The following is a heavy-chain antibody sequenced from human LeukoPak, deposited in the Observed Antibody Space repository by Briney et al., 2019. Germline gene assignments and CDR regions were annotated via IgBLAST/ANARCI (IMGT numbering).Heavy chain of an antibody. Sequence: PSETLSLTSAVYGGSFSGYHWTWIRQSPGKGLEWIGEVNDSGNTNYNPSLKSRVTLSVDTSKNQFSLKLRSVTAADTAVYYCARARGAEALDYWGQGTLVIVSS. CDR1: GGSFSGYH. CDR2: VNDSGNT. V-gene: IGHV4-34*01. J-gene: IGHJ4*02. D-gene: IGHD3-10*01. CDR3: ARARGAEALDY.